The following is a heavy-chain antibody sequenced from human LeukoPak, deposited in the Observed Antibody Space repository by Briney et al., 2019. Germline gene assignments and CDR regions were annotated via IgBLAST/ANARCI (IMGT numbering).Heavy chain of an antibody. V-gene: IGHV1-46*01. J-gene: IGHJ4*02. Sequence: ASVKVSCKASGYTFTSYYLHWVRQAPGQGLEWMGIINPSGGSPNYAQKFQGRVTMTRDTSTSTVYMELRSLRPADTALYYCAREFVGGRSGELGYWGQGTLVTVSS. CDR2: INPSGGSP. CDR3: AREFVGGRSGELGY. D-gene: IGHD3-10*01. CDR1: GYTFTSYY.